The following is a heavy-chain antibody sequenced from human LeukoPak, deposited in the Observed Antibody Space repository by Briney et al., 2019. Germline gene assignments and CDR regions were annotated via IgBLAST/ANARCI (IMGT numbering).Heavy chain of an antibody. Sequence: GGSLRLSCAASGFTFSTYAVNWVRQAPGKGLEWVSTISGSGGGTYYADSVKDRFTISRDNSKNTLYLQMSSLRAEDTAVYYCAKDRGRYYDSSGYYWGYYFDSWGQGILVTVPT. D-gene: IGHD3-22*01. V-gene: IGHV3-23*01. J-gene: IGHJ4*02. CDR1: GFTFSTYA. CDR3: AKDRGRYYDSSGYYWGYYFDS. CDR2: ISGSGGGT.